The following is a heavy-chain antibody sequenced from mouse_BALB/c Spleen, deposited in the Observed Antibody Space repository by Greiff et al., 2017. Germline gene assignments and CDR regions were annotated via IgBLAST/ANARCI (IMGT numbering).Heavy chain of an antibody. CDR2: ISYSGST. J-gene: IGHJ4*01. V-gene: IGHV3-2*02. CDR1: GYSITSDYA. Sequence: VQLQQSGPGLVKPSQSLSLTCTVTGYSITSDYAWNWIRQFPGNKLEWMGYISYSGSTSYNPSLKSRISITRDTSKNQFFLQLNSVTTEDTATYYCARDGSLYYAMDYWGQGTSVTVSS. D-gene: IGHD1-1*01. CDR3: ARDGSLYYAMDY.